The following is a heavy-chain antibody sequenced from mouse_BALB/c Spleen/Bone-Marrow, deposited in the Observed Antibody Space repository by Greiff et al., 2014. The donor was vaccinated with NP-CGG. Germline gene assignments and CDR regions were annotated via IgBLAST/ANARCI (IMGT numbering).Heavy chain of an antibody. J-gene: IGHJ3*01. Sequence: VQLQQSGAELVKPGASVKLSCTTSGFNIKDTYIHWVKQRPEQGLEWIGRIDPANGNTKYDPEFQGKATISAETSSNTADLHLSSRISYDTAVYSCSHDAPFAYWGQGTLVTVSA. D-gene: IGHD2-3*01. V-gene: IGHV14-3*02. CDR2: IDPANGNT. CDR1: GFNIKDTY. CDR3: SHDAPFAY.